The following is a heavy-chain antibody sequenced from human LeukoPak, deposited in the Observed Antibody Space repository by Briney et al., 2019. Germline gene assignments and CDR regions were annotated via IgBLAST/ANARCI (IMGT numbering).Heavy chain of an antibody. Sequence: SETLSLTCTVSGGSISNYYWNWIRQPAGKGLEWIGRIYTSGNTNYNPSLQSRLTMSMDTSKNQFSLRLSSATAADTALYYCARASDDFGDYGFESCGQGTLVTVSS. V-gene: IGHV4-4*07. D-gene: IGHD4-17*01. CDR3: ARASDDFGDYGFES. CDR2: IYTSGNT. CDR1: GGSISNYY. J-gene: IGHJ4*02.